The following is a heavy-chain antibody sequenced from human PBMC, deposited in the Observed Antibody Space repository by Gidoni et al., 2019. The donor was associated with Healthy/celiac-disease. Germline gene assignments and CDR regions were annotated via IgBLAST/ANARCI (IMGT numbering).Heavy chain of an antibody. V-gene: IGHV4-38-2*02. D-gene: IGHD5-18*01. J-gene: IGHJ3*02. CDR3: ARDPKDVRIPGI. CDR2: IYHSGST. Sequence: QVQLQESGPGLVKPSETLSLTCAVSGYSISSGYYWGWIRQPPGKGLEWIGSIYHSGSTYYNPSLKSRVTISVDTSKNQFSLKLSSVTAADTAVYYCARDPKDVRIPGIWGQGTMVTVSS. CDR1: GYSISSGYY.